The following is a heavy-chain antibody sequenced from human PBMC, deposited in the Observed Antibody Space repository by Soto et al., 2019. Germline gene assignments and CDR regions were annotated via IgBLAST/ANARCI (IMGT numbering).Heavy chain of an antibody. CDR2: INHSGST. CDR3: ARADSNYGWDYYSGMDV. Sequence: TLSLTCAVYGGSFSGYYWSWIRQPPGKGLEWIGEINHSGSTNYNPSLKSRVTISVDTSKNQFSLKLSSVTAADTAVYYCARADSNYGWDYYSGMDVWGQGTTVTVSS. V-gene: IGHV4-34*01. D-gene: IGHD4-4*01. CDR1: GGSFSGYY. J-gene: IGHJ6*02.